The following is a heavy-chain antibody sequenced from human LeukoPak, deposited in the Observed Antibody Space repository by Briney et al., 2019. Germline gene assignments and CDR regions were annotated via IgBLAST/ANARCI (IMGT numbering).Heavy chain of an antibody. D-gene: IGHD6-6*01. V-gene: IGHV3-9*01. CDR2: ISWNSGNI. Sequence: PGRSLRLSCAASGFTFDDYAMHWVRQAPGKGLEWVSGISWNSGNIAYADSVKGRFTISRDNSKNTLYLQMNSLRAEDTAVYYCAKEAPSSIAALLSWGQGTLVTVSS. CDR3: AKEAPSSIAALLS. J-gene: IGHJ4*02. CDR1: GFTFDDYA.